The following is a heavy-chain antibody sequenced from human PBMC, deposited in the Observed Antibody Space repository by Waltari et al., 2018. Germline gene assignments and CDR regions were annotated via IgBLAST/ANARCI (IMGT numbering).Heavy chain of an antibody. V-gene: IGHV3-53*01. CDR2: IYSGGST. J-gene: IGHJ2*01. CDR3: ARVPLGRELREDWYFDL. Sequence: EVQLVESGGGLIQPGGSLRLSCAASGFTVSSNYMRWVRQAPGKGLEWVSVIYSGGSTYYADSVKGRFTISRDNSKNTLYLQMNSLRAEDTAVYYCARVPLGRELREDWYFDLWGRGTLVTVSS. D-gene: IGHD1-7*01. CDR1: GFTVSSNY.